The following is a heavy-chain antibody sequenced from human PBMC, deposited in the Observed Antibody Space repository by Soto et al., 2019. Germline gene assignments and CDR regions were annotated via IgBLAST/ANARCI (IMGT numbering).Heavy chain of an antibody. V-gene: IGHV3-11*05. Sequence: GGSLRLSCAASGFTFSDYYMSWIRQAPGKGLEWVSYISSSSSYTNYADSVKGRFTISRDNAKNSLYLQMNSLRAEDTAVYYCAREKVGAPGQYYYYGMDVWGQGTTVTVSS. D-gene: IGHD1-26*01. CDR1: GFTFSDYY. J-gene: IGHJ6*02. CDR3: AREKVGAPGQYYYYGMDV. CDR2: ISSSSSYT.